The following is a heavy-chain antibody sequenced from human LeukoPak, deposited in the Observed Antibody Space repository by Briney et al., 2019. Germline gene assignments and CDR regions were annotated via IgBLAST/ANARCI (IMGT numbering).Heavy chain of an antibody. V-gene: IGHV4-39*01. D-gene: IGHD2-2*01. CDR2: IYYSGST. J-gene: IGHJ6*02. CDR1: GGSISSSSYY. CDR3: ASGEPGEARETTVGDRTVVVPAAIPEDYYGMDV. Sequence: PSETLSLTCTVSGGSISSSSYYWGWIRQPPGKGLELIGSIYYSGSTYYNPSLKSRGTISVDTSNNQFSLKLSSVTAADTAVYYCASGEPGEARETTVGDRTVVVPAAIPEDYYGMDVWGQGTTVTVSS.